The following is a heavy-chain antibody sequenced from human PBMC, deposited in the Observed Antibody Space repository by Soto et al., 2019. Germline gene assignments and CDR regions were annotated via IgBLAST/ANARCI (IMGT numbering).Heavy chain of an antibody. D-gene: IGHD3-10*01. J-gene: IGHJ4*02. CDR1: GFTFSNYA. V-gene: IGHV3-23*01. CDR2: ISGGGGQT. Sequence: PGGSLRLSCAASGFTFSNYAMSWVRQAPGKGPEWVSAISGGGGQTYYLESVKGRFTISRDNSKNTVSLLSNSLRADDTAVYYCAKEGSPPFFQHWGQGTLVTVSS. CDR3: AKEGSPPFFQH.